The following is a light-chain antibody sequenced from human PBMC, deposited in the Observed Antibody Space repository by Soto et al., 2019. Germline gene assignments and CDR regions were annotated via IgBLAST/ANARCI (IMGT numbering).Light chain of an antibody. CDR3: QQYDSSSPYT. V-gene: IGKV1-5*03. J-gene: IGKJ2*01. Sequence: DIQMTQSPSALSASVGDRVTITCRASQSINSWLAWYQQRPGKAPELLIYKASSLVTGVPSRFSGSGSGTEFTLTISSLQPDDLATYYCQQYDSSSPYTFGQGTKLEIK. CDR2: KAS. CDR1: QSINSW.